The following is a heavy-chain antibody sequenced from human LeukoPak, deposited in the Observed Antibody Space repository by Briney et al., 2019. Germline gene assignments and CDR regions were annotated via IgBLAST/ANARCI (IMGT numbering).Heavy chain of an antibody. J-gene: IGHJ5*02. CDR1: GFTFDDYA. D-gene: IGHD5-24*01. V-gene: IGHV3-9*01. Sequence: GRSLRLSCAASGFTFDDYAMHWVRQAPGKGLEWVSGISWNSGSIGYADSVKGRFTISRDNAKNSLYLQMNSLRAEDTALYYCAKAPGSSRITNWFDPWGQGTLVTVSS. CDR2: ISWNSGSI. CDR3: AKAPGSSRITNWFDP.